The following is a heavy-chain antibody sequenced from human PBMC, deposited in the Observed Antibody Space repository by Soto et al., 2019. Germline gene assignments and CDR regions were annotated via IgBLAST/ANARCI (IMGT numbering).Heavy chain of an antibody. CDR2: INPNSGGT. CDR1: GYTFTGYY. D-gene: IGHD6-13*01. CDR3: ARAQAGDYGMDV. Sequence: ASVKVSCKASGYTFTGYYMHWVRKAPGQGLEWMGWINPNSGGTNYAQKFQGWVTMTRDTSISTAYMELSRLRSDDTAVYYCARAQAGDYGMDVWGQGTTVTVSS. J-gene: IGHJ6*02. V-gene: IGHV1-2*04.